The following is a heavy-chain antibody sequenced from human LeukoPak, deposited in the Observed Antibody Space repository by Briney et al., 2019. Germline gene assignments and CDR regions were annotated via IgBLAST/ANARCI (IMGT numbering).Heavy chain of an antibody. Sequence: GRSLRLSCAASRFTFDDYAMHWVRQAPGKGLEWVSGISWNSGSIGYADSVKGRFTISRDNAKNSLYLQMNSLRAEDTAVYYCARGAAAGPADYWGQGTLVTVSS. CDR1: RFTFDDYA. V-gene: IGHV3-9*01. CDR3: ARGAAAGPADY. J-gene: IGHJ4*02. D-gene: IGHD6-13*01. CDR2: ISWNSGSI.